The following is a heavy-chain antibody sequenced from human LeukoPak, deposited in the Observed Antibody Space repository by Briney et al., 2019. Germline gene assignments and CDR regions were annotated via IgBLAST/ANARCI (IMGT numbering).Heavy chain of an antibody. Sequence: PSETLSLTCTVSGGSITSYNWNWTRQPPGKGLEWIGFIYYSGNTNYNPSLKSRVTISVDTSKNQFSLKLSSVAAADTAVYYCAREGDSSAWGDAFDIWGQGTMVTVSS. J-gene: IGHJ3*02. CDR2: IYYSGNT. CDR1: GGSITSYN. D-gene: IGHD3-22*01. CDR3: AREGDSSAWGDAFDI. V-gene: IGHV4-59*01.